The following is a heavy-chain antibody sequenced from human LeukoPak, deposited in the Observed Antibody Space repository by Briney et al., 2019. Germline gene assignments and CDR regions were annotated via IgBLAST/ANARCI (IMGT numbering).Heavy chain of an antibody. V-gene: IGHV4-39*01. CDR3: ARQKYYGSGNHYDVERRNWFDP. D-gene: IGHD3-10*01. J-gene: IGHJ5*02. Sequence: KTSETLSPTCTVSGGSISSSSYYWGWIRQPPGKGLEWIGSIYYSGSTNYNPSLKSRGAISVDTSRKQFSLNLTSVTAADTAVYYCARQKYYGSGNHYDVERRNWFDPWGQGTLVTVSS. CDR2: IYYSGST. CDR1: GGSISSSSYY.